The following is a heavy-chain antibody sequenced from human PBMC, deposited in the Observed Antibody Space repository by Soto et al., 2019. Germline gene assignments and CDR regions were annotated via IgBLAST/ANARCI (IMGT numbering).Heavy chain of an antibody. Sequence: SVKISCKASGGTFSSYAISWVRQPPEQGLEWMGGIIPIFGTANYAQKFQGRVTITADESTSTAYMELSSLRSEDTAVYYCARGRDSSGTNRGYYGMDVWGQGTTVTVSS. J-gene: IGHJ6*02. CDR1: GGTFSSYA. CDR2: IIPIFGTA. D-gene: IGHD6-19*01. CDR3: ARGRDSSGTNRGYYGMDV. V-gene: IGHV1-69*13.